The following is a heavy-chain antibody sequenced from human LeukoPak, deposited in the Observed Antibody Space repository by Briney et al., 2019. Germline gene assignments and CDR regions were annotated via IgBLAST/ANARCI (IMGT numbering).Heavy chain of an antibody. D-gene: IGHD3-3*01. Sequence: SETLSLTCAVYGGSFSGYYWSWIRQPPGKGLEWIGKINHSGSTNYNPSLKSRVTISVDTSKNQFSLKLSSVTAADTAVYYCARGRGYDFWSGYARDYYYMDVWGKGTTVTVSS. V-gene: IGHV4-34*01. CDR1: GGSFSGYY. CDR3: ARGRGYDFWSGYARDYYYMDV. J-gene: IGHJ6*03. CDR2: INHSGST.